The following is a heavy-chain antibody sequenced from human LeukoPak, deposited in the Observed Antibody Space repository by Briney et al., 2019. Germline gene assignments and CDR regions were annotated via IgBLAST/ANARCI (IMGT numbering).Heavy chain of an antibody. V-gene: IGHV3-30*02. CDR1: GFTFSSYG. CDR2: IRYDGSNK. CDR3: AKAAPVRFLGDVKYYFDY. D-gene: IGHD3-3*01. Sequence: GGSLRLSCAASGFTFSSYGMHWVRQAPGKGLEWVAFIRYDGSNKNYADSVKGRFTISRDTSKNTLYLQMNSLRAEDTAVYYCAKAAPVRFLGDVKYYFDYWGQGTLVTVSS. J-gene: IGHJ4*02.